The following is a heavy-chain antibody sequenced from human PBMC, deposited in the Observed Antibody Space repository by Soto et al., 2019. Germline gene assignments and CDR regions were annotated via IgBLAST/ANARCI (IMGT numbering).Heavy chain of an antibody. J-gene: IGHJ4*02. Sequence: QLQLQESGSGLVKPSQTLSLTCADSSCSISSGGYSCSWIRQPPGQGLERNAYIYHRVSTYYNPSLKSRVTISVDRSNNPFSLKLSSVTAADTAVYYCARVPDYWGQGTLVTVSS. V-gene: IGHV4-30-2*01. CDR3: ARVPDY. CDR1: SCSISSGGYS. CDR2: IYHRVST.